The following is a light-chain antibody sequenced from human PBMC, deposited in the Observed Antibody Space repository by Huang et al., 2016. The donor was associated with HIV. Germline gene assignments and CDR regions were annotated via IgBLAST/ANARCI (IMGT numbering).Light chain of an antibody. J-gene: IGKJ4*01. CDR2: GAS. Sequence: VMTQSPASLSASPGARVTRSCRASQGVRTNLAWYQQKPGQAPTLLMCGASTRATGTPPRFSGSGSGTDFTLTITSLQSSDSAIYYCQQYNDWPPLTFGGGTKVEI. CDR3: QQYNDWPPLT. V-gene: IGKV3D-15*01. CDR1: QGVRTN.